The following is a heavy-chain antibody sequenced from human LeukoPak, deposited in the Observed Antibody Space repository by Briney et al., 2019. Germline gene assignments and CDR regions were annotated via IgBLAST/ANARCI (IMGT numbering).Heavy chain of an antibody. CDR1: GFTFDDYG. V-gene: IGHV3-20*04. CDR2: INWNGGST. J-gene: IGHJ4*02. D-gene: IGHD3-3*01. CDR3: ARVGLRFLEWLPYYFDY. Sequence: GGSPRLSCAASGFTFDDYGMSWVRQAPGKGLEWVSGINWNGGSTGYADSVKGRFTISRDNAKNSLYLQMNSLRAEDTALYYRARVGLRFLEWLPYYFDYWGQGTLVTVSS.